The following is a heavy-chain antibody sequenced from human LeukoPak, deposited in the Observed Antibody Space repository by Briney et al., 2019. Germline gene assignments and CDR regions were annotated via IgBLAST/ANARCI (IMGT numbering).Heavy chain of an antibody. CDR2: IYSGGST. CDR1: GFTVSSNY. Sequence: GGSLRLSCAASGFTVSSNYMSWVRQAPGKGLEWVSVIYSGGSTYYADSVKGRFTISRDNSKNTLYLQMNSLRAEDTAVYYCARVGVKRLGPYFDYWGQGTLVTVSS. J-gene: IGHJ4*02. CDR3: ARVGVKRLGPYFDY. V-gene: IGHV3-53*01. D-gene: IGHD6-25*01.